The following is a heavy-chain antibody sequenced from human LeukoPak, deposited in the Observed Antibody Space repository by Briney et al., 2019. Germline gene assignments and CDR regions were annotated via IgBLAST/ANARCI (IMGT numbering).Heavy chain of an antibody. V-gene: IGHV1-18*01. CDR2: IRADNGNR. CDR1: GYRVSNQA. J-gene: IGHJ6*02. Sequence: GASVKVSCKGSGYRVSNQAFRWVGQATGQGLEWMGWIRADNGNRNHAQKFQGRVSLTTDTSTSTAYMELRSLRSDDTAVYYCASGEVGVVYRAGGRYYYYYHAMDVWGQGTTVTVSS. D-gene: IGHD2-15*01. CDR3: ASGEVGVVYRAGGRYYYYYHAMDV.